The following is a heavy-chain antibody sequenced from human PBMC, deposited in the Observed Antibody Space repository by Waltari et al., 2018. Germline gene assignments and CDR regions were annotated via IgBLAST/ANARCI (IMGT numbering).Heavy chain of an antibody. D-gene: IGHD5-12*01. CDR3: ASIVATILDY. V-gene: IGHV3-74*01. Sequence: EVQLVESGGGLVQPGGSLRLPGAARGVTFSSYWRHWVRQGPGRGVVWVSRINSDGSSTSYADSVKGRFTISRDNAKNTLYLQMNSLRAEDTAVYYCASIVATILDYWGQGTLVTVSS. J-gene: IGHJ4*02. CDR2: INSDGSST. CDR1: GVTFSSYW.